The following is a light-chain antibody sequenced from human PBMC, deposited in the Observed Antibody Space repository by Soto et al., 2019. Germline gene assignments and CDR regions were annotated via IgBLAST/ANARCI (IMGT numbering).Light chain of an antibody. J-gene: IGLJ2*01. CDR2: DVS. Sequence: QSVLTQPASVSGSPGQSITISCTGTSSDVGGYNYVSWYQQQPGKAPKLMIYDVSNRPSGVSNRFSGSKSGNTASLTISGLQAEDEADYYSSSYTSSSTLVVFGGGTKLTGL. V-gene: IGLV2-14*01. CDR3: SSYTSSSTLVV. CDR1: SSDVGGYNY.